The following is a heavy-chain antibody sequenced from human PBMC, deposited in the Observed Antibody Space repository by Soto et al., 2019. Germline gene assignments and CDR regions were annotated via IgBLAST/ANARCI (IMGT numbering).Heavy chain of an antibody. Sequence: PSETLSLTCTVSGGSIGSGDYYWSWIRQPPGKGLEWIGYIYYSGSTYYNPSLKSRVTISVDTSKNQFSLKLSSVTAADTAVYYCARVLTYYDYVWGSYRPYYFDYWGQGTLVTVSS. CDR2: IYYSGST. J-gene: IGHJ4*02. D-gene: IGHD3-16*02. V-gene: IGHV4-30-4*01. CDR1: GGSIGSGDYY. CDR3: ARVLTYYDYVWGSYRPYYFDY.